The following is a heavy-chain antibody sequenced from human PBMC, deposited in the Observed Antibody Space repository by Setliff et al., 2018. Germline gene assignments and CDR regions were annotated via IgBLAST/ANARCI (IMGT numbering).Heavy chain of an antibody. CDR1: GGSVRGYY. Sequence: PSETLSLTCTVSGGSVRGYYWSWIRQPPGKGLEWIGYMYYSGTTNYNPSLKSRATISVDTSKNQFSLRLSSVTAADTAVYYCARHDVMVRWFDYWGQGTLVTVSS. J-gene: IGHJ4*02. CDR3: ARHDVMVRWFDY. CDR2: MYYSGTT. D-gene: IGHD3-10*01. V-gene: IGHV4-59*08.